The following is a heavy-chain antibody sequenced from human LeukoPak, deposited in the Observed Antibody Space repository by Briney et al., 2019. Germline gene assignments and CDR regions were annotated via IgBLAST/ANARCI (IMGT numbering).Heavy chain of an antibody. D-gene: IGHD6-13*01. CDR2: INPKSGRT. CDR1: GYTFTSSD. CDR3: ARGRSGLAAAGTYDY. Sequence: GASVEVSCKASGYTFTSSDINWVRQATGQGLEWMGWINPKSGRTGYAKKFQDRVSMTMNTSISTAYMEVSSLRFDDTAVYYCARGRSGLAAAGTYDYWGQGTLIAVSS. J-gene: IGHJ4*02. V-gene: IGHV1-8*01.